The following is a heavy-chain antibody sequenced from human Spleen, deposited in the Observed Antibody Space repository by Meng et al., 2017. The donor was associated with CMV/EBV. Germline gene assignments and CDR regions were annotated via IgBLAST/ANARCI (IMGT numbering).Heavy chain of an antibody. D-gene: IGHD6-6*01. V-gene: IGHV4-4*02. CDR2: SYQSGST. J-gene: IGHJ5*01. CDR3: VRDRGYSSSGFDS. CDR1: GDTSSSSNC. Sequence: ADSGDTSSSSNCWSWGRQPPGKGQGRRGESYQSGSTNYNPSFKSRVTISVDKSKNKFSLKLSSVTAADTAVYYCVRDRGYSSSGFDSWGQGTLVTVSS.